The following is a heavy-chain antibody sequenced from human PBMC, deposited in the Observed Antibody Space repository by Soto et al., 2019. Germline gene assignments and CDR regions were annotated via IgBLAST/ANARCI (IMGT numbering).Heavy chain of an antibody. CDR1: GYTFTSYY. V-gene: IGHV1-46*01. Sequence: ASVKVSCKTSGYTFTSYYMHWVRQAPGQGLEWMGIINPSGGSTSYAQKFQGRVTMTRDTSTSTVYMELSSLRSEDTAVYYCARDPPRHKVTAPSDAFDIWGPGIIVSLSS. D-gene: IGHD5-18*01. J-gene: IGHJ3*02. CDR2: INPSGGST. CDR3: ARDPPRHKVTAPSDAFDI.